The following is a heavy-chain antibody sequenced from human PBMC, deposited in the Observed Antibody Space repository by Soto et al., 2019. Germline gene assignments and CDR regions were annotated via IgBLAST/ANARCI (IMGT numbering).Heavy chain of an antibody. V-gene: IGHV1-2*04. CDR2: INPNSGGT. Sequence: QVQLVQSGAEVKKPGASVKVSCKASGYTFTANYMNWVRQAPGQGLEWMGRINPNSGGTDYAPKFQGWVTMTRDTSINTAYMELSRLTSDDPAVYYCATSSQGTTNGDPLDIWGQGTMVTFSS. CDR1: GYTFTANY. J-gene: IGHJ3*02. D-gene: IGHD2-2*01. CDR3: ATSSQGTTNGDPLDI.